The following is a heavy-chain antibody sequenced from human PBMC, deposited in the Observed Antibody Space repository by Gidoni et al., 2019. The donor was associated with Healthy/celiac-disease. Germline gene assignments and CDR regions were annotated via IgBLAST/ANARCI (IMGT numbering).Heavy chain of an antibody. Sequence: QVQLQESGPGLVKPSETLSLTCTVSGGSISSYYWSWIRQPAGKGLEWIGRIYTSGSTNYNPPLKSRVTMSVDTSKNQFSLKLSSVTAADTAVYYCAREHGDYVSDAFDIWGQGTMVTVSS. D-gene: IGHD4-17*01. CDR3: AREHGDYVSDAFDI. CDR1: GGSISSYY. J-gene: IGHJ3*02. CDR2: IYTSGST. V-gene: IGHV4-4*07.